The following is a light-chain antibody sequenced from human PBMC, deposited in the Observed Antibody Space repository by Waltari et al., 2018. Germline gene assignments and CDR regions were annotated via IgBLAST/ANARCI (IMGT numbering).Light chain of an antibody. CDR1: NSDVGNYNS. CDR2: NVD. V-gene: IGLV2-14*03. CDR3: NSYTSSRTYV. Sequence: QSVLTQPASVSGSPGQSISISCSGTNSDVGNYNSVSWYQQHPGKAPKLMIYNVDKRPSGVSDRFSGSKSGNTASLTISGLQAEDEADYYCNSYTSSRTYVFGTGTKVTVL. J-gene: IGLJ1*01.